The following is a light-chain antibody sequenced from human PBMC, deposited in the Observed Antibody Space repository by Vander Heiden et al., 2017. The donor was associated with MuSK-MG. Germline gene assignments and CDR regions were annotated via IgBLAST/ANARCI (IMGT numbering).Light chain of an antibody. CDR2: VNS. V-gene: IGLV1-40*01. CDR3: QSYDTSLSGSGV. J-gene: IGLJ1*01. CDR1: SSNIGAGYD. Sequence: QSVLTQPPSVSGAPGQRVTLSCTGSSSNIGAGYDVHWYQQLPGTAPKLLINVNSNRPSGVPDRFSASKSGTSASLAITGLQVEDEADYYCQSYDTSLSGSGVFGTGTKVTVL.